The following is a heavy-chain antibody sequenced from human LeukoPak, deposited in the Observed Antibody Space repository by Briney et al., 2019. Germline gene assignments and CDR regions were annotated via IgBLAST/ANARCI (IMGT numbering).Heavy chain of an antibody. CDR2: IYYSGST. D-gene: IGHD6-13*01. CDR1: GGSISSYY. J-gene: IGHJ6*03. CDR3: ARDSSSWSYYMDV. V-gene: IGHV4-59*12. Sequence: PSETLSLTCTVSGGSISSYYWSWIRQPPGKGLEWIGYIYYSGSTNYNPSLKSRVTISVDTSKNQFSLKLSSVTAADTAVYYCARDSSSWSYYMDVWGKGTTVTVSS.